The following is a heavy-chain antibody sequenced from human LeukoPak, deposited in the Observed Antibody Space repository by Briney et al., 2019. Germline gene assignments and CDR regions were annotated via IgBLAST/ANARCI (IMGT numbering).Heavy chain of an antibody. J-gene: IGHJ4*02. CDR1: GGSISSGSYY. Sequence: KPSQTLSLTCTVSGGSISSGSYYWSWIRQPAGKGLEWIGRIYTSGSTNYNPSLKSRVTISVDTSKNQFSLKLSSVTAADTAVYYCAMFSGWSKSFDYWGQGTLVTVSS. V-gene: IGHV4-61*02. CDR3: AMFSGWSKSFDY. CDR2: IYTSGST. D-gene: IGHD6-19*01.